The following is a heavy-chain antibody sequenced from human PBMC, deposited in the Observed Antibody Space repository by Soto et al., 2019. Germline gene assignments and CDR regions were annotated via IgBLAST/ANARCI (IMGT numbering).Heavy chain of an antibody. CDR2: IIPIFGTA. CDR1: GGTFSSYA. V-gene: IGHV1-69*13. Sequence: SVKVSCEASGGTFSSYAISWVRQAPGQGLEWMGGIIPIFGTANYAQKFQGRVTITADESTSTAYMELSSLRSEDTAVYYCASSPDYYDSSGYYPNNWFDPWGQGTLVTVSS. CDR3: ASSPDYYDSSGYYPNNWFDP. J-gene: IGHJ5*02. D-gene: IGHD3-22*01.